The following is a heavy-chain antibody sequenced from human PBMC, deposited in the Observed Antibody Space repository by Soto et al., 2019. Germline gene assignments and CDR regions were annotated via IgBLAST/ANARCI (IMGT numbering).Heavy chain of an antibody. J-gene: IGHJ4*02. CDR3: ARISCNGGSCYFDLDH. Sequence: ASVKVSCKASGYSFKDQYMHWVRQAPGRGLEWVGVINPSGEHTNYAQQFRGRVAMTRDTSTSTAYMELRSLRSEDTAVYFCARISCNGGSCYFDLDHWGQGTLVTVSS. D-gene: IGHD2-15*01. CDR1: GYSFKDQY. V-gene: IGHV1-46*02. CDR2: INPSGEHT.